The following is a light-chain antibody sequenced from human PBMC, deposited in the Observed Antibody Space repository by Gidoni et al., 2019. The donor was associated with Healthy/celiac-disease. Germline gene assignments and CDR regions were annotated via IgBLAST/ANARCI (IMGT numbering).Light chain of an antibody. CDR3: QQRSNWXT. V-gene: IGKV3-11*01. J-gene: IGKJ1*01. CDR2: DAS. Sequence: EIVLTQSPATLSLSPGERATLSCRASQSVSSYLAWYQQKPGQAPRLLIYDASNRATGIPARFSGSGSGTDFTLTISSLEPEDFAVYYCQQRSNWXTFGQGTKVEIK. CDR1: QSVSSY.